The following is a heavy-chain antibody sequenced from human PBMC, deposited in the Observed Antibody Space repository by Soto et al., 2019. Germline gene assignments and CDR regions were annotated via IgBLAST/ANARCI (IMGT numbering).Heavy chain of an antibody. V-gene: IGHV3-21*04. J-gene: IGHJ4*02. CDR1: GFTFSDYA. D-gene: IGHD6-19*01. CDR3: GRDLLSGANYYGH. CDR2: ISYTGDFI. Sequence: GGSLRLSCAASGFTFSDYAMNWVRQAPGKGLEWVSSISYTGDFIYYADSVKGRFTISRDNAKNALYLQMTGLRGDDTAVYYCGRDLLSGANYYGHWAQGTLVTVPS.